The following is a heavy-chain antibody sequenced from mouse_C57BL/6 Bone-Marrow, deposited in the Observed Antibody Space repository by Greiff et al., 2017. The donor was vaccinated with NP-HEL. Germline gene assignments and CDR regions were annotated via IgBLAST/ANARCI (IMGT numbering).Heavy chain of an antibody. V-gene: IGHV1-76*01. J-gene: IGHJ4*01. CDR3: ARRREAMDY. Sequence: VQLQQSGAELVRPGASVKLSCKASGYTFTDYYINWVKQRPGQGLEWIARIYPGSGNTYYNEKFKGKATLTAEKSSSTAYMQLSSLTSEDSAVYFCARRREAMDYWGQGTSVTVSS. CDR2: IYPGSGNT. CDR1: GYTFTDYY.